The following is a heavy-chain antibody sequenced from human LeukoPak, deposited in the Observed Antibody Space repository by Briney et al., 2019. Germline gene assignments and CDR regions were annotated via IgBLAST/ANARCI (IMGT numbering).Heavy chain of an antibody. Sequence: GGSLRLSCAASGFTFSNYWMHWVRQAPGRGLVWVSRINTDGTRTSYADSVKGRFTISRDNAKNTLFLQMNSLRAEDTAVYYCAREEEGDAFDIRGQGTMVTVSS. CDR2: INTDGTRT. CDR3: AREEEGDAFDI. V-gene: IGHV3-74*01. CDR1: GFTFSNYW. J-gene: IGHJ3*02.